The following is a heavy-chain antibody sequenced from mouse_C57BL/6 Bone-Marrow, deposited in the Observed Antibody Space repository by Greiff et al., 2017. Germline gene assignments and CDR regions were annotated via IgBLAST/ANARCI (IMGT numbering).Heavy chain of an antibody. J-gene: IGHJ1*03. V-gene: IGHV7-3*01. Sequence: VQGVESGGGLVQPGGSLSLSCAASGFTFTDYYMSWVRQPPGKALEWLGFIRNKANGYTTEYSASVKGRFTISRDNSQSILYLQMNALRAEDSATYYCARFDYYGSSYGYWYFDVWGTGTTVTVSS. D-gene: IGHD1-1*01. CDR3: ARFDYYGSSYGYWYFDV. CDR1: GFTFTDYY. CDR2: IRNKANGYTT.